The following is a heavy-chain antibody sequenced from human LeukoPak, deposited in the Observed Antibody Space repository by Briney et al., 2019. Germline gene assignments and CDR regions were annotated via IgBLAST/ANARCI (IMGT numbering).Heavy chain of an antibody. D-gene: IGHD5-18*01. J-gene: IGHJ4*02. CDR2: ISPDNGHT. CDR3: ARDARGYSYGTETFDY. CDR1: GHTFTNYG. V-gene: IGHV1-18*01. Sequence: ASVKVSCKASGHTFTNYGISWLRQAPGQGLEWMGWISPDNGHTTYAQKFQGRVTITADESTSTAYMELSSLRSEDTAVYYCARDARGYSYGTETFDYWGQGTLVTVSS.